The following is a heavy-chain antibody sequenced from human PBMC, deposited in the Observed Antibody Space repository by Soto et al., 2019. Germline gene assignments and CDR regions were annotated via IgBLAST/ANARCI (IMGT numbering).Heavy chain of an antibody. CDR2: IYHSGST. CDR3: ARGRSPPRY. V-gene: IGHV4-30-2*01. CDR1: GGSISSGGYS. Sequence: SSETLSLTCAVSGGSISSGGYSWSWIRQPPGKGLEWIGYIYHSGSTYYNPSLKSRVTISVDRSKNQFSLKLSSVTAADTAVYYCARGRSPPRYWGQGTLVTVSS. J-gene: IGHJ4*02.